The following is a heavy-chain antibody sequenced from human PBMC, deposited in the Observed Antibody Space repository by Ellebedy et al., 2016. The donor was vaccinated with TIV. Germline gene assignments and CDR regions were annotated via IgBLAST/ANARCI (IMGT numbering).Heavy chain of an antibody. V-gene: IGHV1-2*02. CDR3: ARRPAGRLRRGDNWFDP. D-gene: IGHD2-2*01. CDR2: INPNSGGT. Sequence: ASVKVSXXASGYTFTGYYMHWVRQAPGQGLEWMGWINPNSGGTDYAQKFQGRVTMTRNTSISTAYMELSSLRSDDTAVYYCARRPAGRLRRGDNWFDPWGQGTLVTVSS. J-gene: IGHJ5*02. CDR1: GYTFTGYY.